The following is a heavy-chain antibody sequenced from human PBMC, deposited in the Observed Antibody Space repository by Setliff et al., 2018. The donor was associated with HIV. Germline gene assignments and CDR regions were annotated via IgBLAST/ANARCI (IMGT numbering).Heavy chain of an antibody. J-gene: IGHJ6*03. Sequence: SLKISCAASGFSFSDHAMSWVRRAPGMGLEWLSVVLRGGSTTYSADSVKGRFTISRDDSKNTVYLEMRSLRAEDTAVYFCAKYTRGGSIFYYMDVWGKGTTVTVSS. D-gene: IGHD3-3*01. CDR3: AKYTRGGSIFYYMDV. V-gene: IGHV3-23*03. CDR2: VLRGGSTT. CDR1: GFSFSDHA.